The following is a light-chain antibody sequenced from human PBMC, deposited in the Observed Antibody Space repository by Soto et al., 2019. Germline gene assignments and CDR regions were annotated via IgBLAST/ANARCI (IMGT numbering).Light chain of an antibody. Sequence: QSALTQPPSASGSPGQSVTISCTGTSSDVGGYNYVSWYQQHPGKAPKLMIYEVSNRPSGVSNRFSGSKSGNTASLTISGLQAEDEADYYCSSYTSSSTPGVFGTGTKLTVL. J-gene: IGLJ1*01. CDR3: SSYTSSSTPGV. CDR1: SSDVGGYNY. V-gene: IGLV2-14*01. CDR2: EVS.